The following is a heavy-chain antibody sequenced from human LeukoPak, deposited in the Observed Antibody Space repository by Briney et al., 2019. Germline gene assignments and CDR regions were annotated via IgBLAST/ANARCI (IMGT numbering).Heavy chain of an antibody. V-gene: IGHV4-59*01. J-gene: IGHJ3*02. Sequence: PSETLSLTCTVSGGSISSYYWSWMRQPPGKGLEWIGYIYYSGRTNYNPSLKSRVSISVDTSKNQFSLKLSSVTAADTAVYYCARDFRGSVDAFDIWGQGTMVAVSS. CDR2: IYYSGRT. CDR3: ARDFRGSVDAFDI. CDR1: GGSISSYY.